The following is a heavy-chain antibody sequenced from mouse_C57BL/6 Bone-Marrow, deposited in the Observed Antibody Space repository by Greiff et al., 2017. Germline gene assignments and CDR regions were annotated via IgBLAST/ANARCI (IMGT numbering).Heavy chain of an antibody. CDR2: ISYDGSN. D-gene: IGHD1-1*01. CDR1: GYSITSGYY. Sequence: EVKLQESGPGLVKPSQSLSLTCSVTGYSITSGYYWNWIRQFPGNKLEWMGYISYDGSNNYNPSLKNRISITRDTSKNQFFLKLNSVTTEDTATYSCSRRGYGSPFAYWGQGTLVTVSA. V-gene: IGHV3-6*01. CDR3: SRRGYGSPFAY. J-gene: IGHJ3*01.